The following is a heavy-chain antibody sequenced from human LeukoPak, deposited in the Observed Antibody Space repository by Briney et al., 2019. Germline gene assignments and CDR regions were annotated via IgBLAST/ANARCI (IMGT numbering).Heavy chain of an antibody. D-gene: IGHD3-22*01. CDR3: ARAAYYYDSSGYYYFDY. J-gene: IGHJ4*02. CDR2: ISSSSYT. V-gene: IGHV3-11*06. Sequence: PGGSLRLSCAASGFTFSDYYMSWIRQAPGKGLEWVSYISSSSYTNYADSVKGRFSISRDNAKNSLYLQMNSLRAEDTAVYYCARAAYYYDSSGYYYFDYWGQGTLVTVSS. CDR1: GFTFSDYY.